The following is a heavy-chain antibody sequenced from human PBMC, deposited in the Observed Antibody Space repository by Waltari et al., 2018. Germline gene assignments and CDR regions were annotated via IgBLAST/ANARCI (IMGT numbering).Heavy chain of an antibody. J-gene: IGHJ4*02. V-gene: IGHV3-30*03. CDR2: ISDDGSNK. Sequence: QVQLVESGGGVVQPGRSLRLSCAASGFTFSSYGMHWVRQAPGKGLEWVAVISDDGSNKYYADSVKGRFTISRDNSKNTLYLQMNSLRVEDTAIYYCARVSKGIHFDYWGQGTLVTVSS. CDR3: ARVSKGIHFDY. CDR1: GFTFSSYG.